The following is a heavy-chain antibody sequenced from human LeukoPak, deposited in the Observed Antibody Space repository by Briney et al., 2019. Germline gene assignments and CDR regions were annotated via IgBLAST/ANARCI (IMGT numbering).Heavy chain of an antibody. V-gene: IGHV6-1*01. CDR2: TYFRSEWYI. CDR1: GGSVSSNIAA. Sequence: QTLSLTCAISGGSVSSNIAAWNWVRQSPSRGLEWLGRTYFRSEWYIDYAVSVKSRATINPDTSKNQFSLQLSSVTPEDTAVYYCTRDQDGMDVWGQGTTVTVSS. J-gene: IGHJ6*02. CDR3: TRDQDGMDV.